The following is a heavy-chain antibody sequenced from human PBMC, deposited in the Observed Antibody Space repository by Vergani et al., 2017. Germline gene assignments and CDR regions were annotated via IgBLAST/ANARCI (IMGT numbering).Heavy chain of an antibody. CDR3: ARDPAPPCGGDCYSYFDY. CDR1: GFSFPGYA. D-gene: IGHD2-21*02. J-gene: IGHJ4*02. V-gene: IGHV3-21*01. Sequence: EVQLLESGGGLVQPGGSLRLSCEASGFSFPGYAMSWVRQAPGKGLEWVSSVSGSSSYIYYADSVKGRFTISRDNAKNSLYLQMNSLRAEDTAVYYCARDPAPPCGGDCYSYFDYWGQGTLVTVSS. CDR2: VSGSSSYI.